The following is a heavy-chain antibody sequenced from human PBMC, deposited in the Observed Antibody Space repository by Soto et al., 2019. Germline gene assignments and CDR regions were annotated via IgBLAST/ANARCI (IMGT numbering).Heavy chain of an antibody. Sequence: GESLKISCAASGFTFSSYAMSWVRQAPGKGLEWVSAISGSGGSTYYADSVKGRFTISRDNSKNTLYLQMNSLRAEDTAVYYCALISVVVPAADAFDIWGQGTMVTVSS. CDR3: ALISVVVPAADAFDI. J-gene: IGHJ3*02. CDR1: GFTFSSYA. V-gene: IGHV3-23*01. D-gene: IGHD2-2*01. CDR2: ISGSGGST.